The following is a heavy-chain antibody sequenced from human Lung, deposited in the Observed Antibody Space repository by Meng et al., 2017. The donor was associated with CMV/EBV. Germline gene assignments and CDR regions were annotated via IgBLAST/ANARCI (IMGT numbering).Heavy chain of an antibody. Sequence: GGSLRLSCAVSGFTVSGHHMSWVRQAPGKGLEWVSVIYSGGTTYYADSVKGRFTVSRDNSKNTLYLQMNSLRTEDTAMYYCERWFRQGDYWGQGTLVTVSS. CDR3: ERWFRQGDY. CDR2: IYSGGTT. J-gene: IGHJ4*02. D-gene: IGHD3-10*01. CDR1: GFTVSGHH. V-gene: IGHV3-66*02.